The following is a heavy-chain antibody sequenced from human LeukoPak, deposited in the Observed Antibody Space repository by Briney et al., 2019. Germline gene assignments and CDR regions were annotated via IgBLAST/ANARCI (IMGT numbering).Heavy chain of an antibody. D-gene: IGHD4-17*01. J-gene: IGHJ4*02. V-gene: IGHV3-9*01. Sequence: GRSLRLSCAASGFTFDDCAMHWVRQAPGKGLEWVSGISWNSGSIGYADSVKGRFTISRDNAKNSLYLQMNSLRAEDTALYYCAKDDDYGDYSRWYYFDYWGQGTLVTVSS. CDR3: AKDDDYGDYSRWYYFDY. CDR2: ISWNSGSI. CDR1: GFTFDDCA.